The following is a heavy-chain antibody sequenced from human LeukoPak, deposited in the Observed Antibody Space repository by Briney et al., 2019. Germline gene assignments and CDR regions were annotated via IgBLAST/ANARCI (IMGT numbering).Heavy chain of an antibody. D-gene: IGHD3-10*01. J-gene: IGHJ4*02. V-gene: IGHV4-39*07. CDR3: VGTPNSGSYQTTSVDY. Sequence: SETLSLTCTVSGGSISSSSYYWGWIRQPPGKGLEWIGYIYFGGSTYYNPSLKSRVTISLDTSKNEVSLRLTSVTAADTAVYYCVGTPNSGSYQTTSVDYWGQGTLVTVSS. CDR1: GGSISSSSYY. CDR2: IYFGGST.